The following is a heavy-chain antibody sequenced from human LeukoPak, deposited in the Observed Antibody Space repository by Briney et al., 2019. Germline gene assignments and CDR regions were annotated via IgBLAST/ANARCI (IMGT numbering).Heavy chain of an antibody. D-gene: IGHD5-12*01. J-gene: IGHJ4*02. CDR1: GFGFSNYG. V-gene: IGHV3-33*01. CDR2: IWYDGNNK. CDR3: ARDGNSGYDYPIFDY. Sequence: GGSLRLSCAASGFGFSNYGMHWVRQAPGKGREWVAAIWYDGNNKYYADFVRGRFTISRDNSKNTLYLQMNSLRAEDTAVYYCARDGNSGYDYPIFDYWGQGTLVTVSS.